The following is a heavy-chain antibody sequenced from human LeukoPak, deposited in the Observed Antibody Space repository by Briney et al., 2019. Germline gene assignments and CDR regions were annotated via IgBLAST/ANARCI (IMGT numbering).Heavy chain of an antibody. J-gene: IGHJ4*02. D-gene: IGHD3-16*01. CDR3: ARGSPPGD. Sequence: PGGSLRLSCAASGFTFSDYYMTWIRRAPGKGLEWVSYISSGSGFTKYADSVRGRFTISRDNAKNSLYLQMNTLRVDDTAVYYCARGSPPGDWGQGTLVTVSS. CDR2: ISSGSGFT. CDR1: GFTFSDYY. V-gene: IGHV3-11*05.